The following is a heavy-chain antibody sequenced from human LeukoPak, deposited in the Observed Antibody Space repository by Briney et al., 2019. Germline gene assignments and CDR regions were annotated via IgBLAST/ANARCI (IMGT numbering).Heavy chain of an antibody. D-gene: IGHD3-3*01. Sequence: PGGSLRLSCAASGFTFSSYAMSWVRQAPGKGLEWVSAISGSGGGTYYADSVKGRFTISRDNSKNTLYLQMNSLRAEDTAVYYCAKDGEVGGYDFWSGYYDPLDYWGQGTLVTVSS. V-gene: IGHV3-23*01. J-gene: IGHJ4*02. CDR3: AKDGEVGGYDFWSGYYDPLDY. CDR1: GFTFSSYA. CDR2: ISGSGGGT.